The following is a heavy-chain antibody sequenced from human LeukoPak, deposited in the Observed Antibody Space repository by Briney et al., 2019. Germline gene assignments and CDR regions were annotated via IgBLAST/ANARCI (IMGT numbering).Heavy chain of an antibody. J-gene: IGHJ3*02. Sequence: GRSLRLSCAASGFTFDGYAMHWVRQAPGKGLEWVSGISWNSGSIGYADSVKGRFTISRDNAKNSLYLQMNSLRAEDTALYYCAKALLGYCSSTSCLNDAFDIWGQGTMVTVSS. CDR3: AKALLGYCSSTSCLNDAFDI. CDR1: GFTFDGYA. CDR2: ISWNSGSI. V-gene: IGHV3-9*01. D-gene: IGHD2-2*01.